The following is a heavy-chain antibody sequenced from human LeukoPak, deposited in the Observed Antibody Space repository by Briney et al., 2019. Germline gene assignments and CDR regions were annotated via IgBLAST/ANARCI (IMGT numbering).Heavy chain of an antibody. CDR2: IYSGGTI. J-gene: IGHJ4*02. V-gene: IGHV3-66*01. D-gene: IGHD2-8*01. Sequence: GGSLRLSCAASGFTVSNNYMSWVRQAPGKGLEGVSVIYSGGTIYYADSVRGRFTISRDNSKNTLYLQTNSLRVEDTAVYYCATRPTNNCWGQGTLVTVSS. CDR3: ATRPTNNC. CDR1: GFTVSNNY.